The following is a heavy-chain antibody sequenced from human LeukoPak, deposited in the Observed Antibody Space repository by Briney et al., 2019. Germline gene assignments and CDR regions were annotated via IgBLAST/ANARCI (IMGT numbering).Heavy chain of an antibody. Sequence: SETLSLTCTVSGGSISTYYWSWLRQPPGEGLEWLGYIHSSANTNYNPSLKSRVTISVDTSKNQFSLELSSVTAADTAVYYCARSLRYSPGGGLWGRGTLVTVSS. D-gene: IGHD5-12*01. CDR1: GGSISTYY. CDR2: IHSSANT. CDR3: ARSLRYSPGGGL. V-gene: IGHV4-59*12. J-gene: IGHJ2*01.